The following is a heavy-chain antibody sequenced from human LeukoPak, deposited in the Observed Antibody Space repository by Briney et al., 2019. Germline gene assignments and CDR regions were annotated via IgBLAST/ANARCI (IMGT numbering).Heavy chain of an antibody. Sequence: ASVKVSCKASGYTFTSYGISRVRQAPGQGLEWMGWISAYNGNTNYAQKLQGRVTMTTDTSTSTAYMELRSLRSDDTAVYYCARSPYGDYGYYYYYGMDVWGQGTTVTVSS. D-gene: IGHD4-17*01. CDR3: ARSPYGDYGYYYYYGMDV. CDR1: GYTFTSYG. V-gene: IGHV1-18*01. CDR2: ISAYNGNT. J-gene: IGHJ6*02.